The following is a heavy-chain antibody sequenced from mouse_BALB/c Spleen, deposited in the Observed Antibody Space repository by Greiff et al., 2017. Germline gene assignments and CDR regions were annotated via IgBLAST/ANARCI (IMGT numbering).Heavy chain of an antibody. CDR1: GYTFTSYW. CDR3: ADFDY. J-gene: IGHJ2*01. V-gene: IGHV1-7*01. Sequence: QVQLKQSGAELAKPGASVKMSCKASGYTFTSYWMHWVKQRPGQGLEWIGYINPSTCYTEYNQKFKDKATLTADKSSSTAYMQLSSLTSEDSAVYYCADFDYWGQGTTLTVSS. CDR2: INPSTCYT.